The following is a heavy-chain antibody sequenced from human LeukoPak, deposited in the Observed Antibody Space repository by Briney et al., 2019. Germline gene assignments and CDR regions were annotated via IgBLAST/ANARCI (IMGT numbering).Heavy chain of an antibody. V-gene: IGHV3-74*01. CDR3: TSDTVNTAVGIDY. CDR1: GFTFSNHW. Sequence: PGGSLRLSCAASGFTFSNHWMHWVRQPPGKGLVWVSRINSDGSNTAYADSVKGRFTIYRDNAKNTLFPQMNSLRAEDTAVYYCTSDTVNTAVGIDYWGQGTLVTVSS. J-gene: IGHJ4*02. D-gene: IGHD5-18*01. CDR2: INSDGSNT.